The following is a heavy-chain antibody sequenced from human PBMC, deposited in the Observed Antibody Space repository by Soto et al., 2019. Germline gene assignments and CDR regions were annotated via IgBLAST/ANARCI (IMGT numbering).Heavy chain of an antibody. D-gene: IGHD1-26*01. Sequence: QVQLQESGPGLVKPSQTLSLTCTVSGGSISSGGYYWSWIRQHPGKGLEWIGYIYYSGSTYYNPSLKSQVTISGDTSKNQFSLKLSSVTAADTAVYYCAKSSGDSQFIDYWGQGTLVTVSS. V-gene: IGHV4-31*01. CDR3: AKSSGDSQFIDY. CDR2: IYYSGST. J-gene: IGHJ4*02. CDR1: GGSISSGGYY.